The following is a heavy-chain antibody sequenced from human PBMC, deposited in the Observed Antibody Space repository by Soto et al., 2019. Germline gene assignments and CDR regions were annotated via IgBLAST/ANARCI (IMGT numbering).Heavy chain of an antibody. CDR1: GFTFSSYG. V-gene: IGHV3-33*01. CDR3: ASADYDGYLRD. D-gene: IGHD3-10*01. Sequence: GGSLRLSCAASGFTFSSYGMHWVHQAPGKGLEWVAVIWYDGSNKYYADSVKGRFTISRDNSKNTLYLQMNSLRAEDTAVYYCASADYDGYLRDWGQGTLVTVSS. J-gene: IGHJ1*01. CDR2: IWYDGSNK.